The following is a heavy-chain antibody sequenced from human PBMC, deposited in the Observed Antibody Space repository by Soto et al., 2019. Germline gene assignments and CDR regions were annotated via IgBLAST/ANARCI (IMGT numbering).Heavy chain of an antibody. D-gene: IGHD3-10*01. V-gene: IGHV1-69*13. CDR3: ATRTFSMVRAFDA. Sequence: ASVKVSCKASGYTFTSYGISWVRQAPGQGLEWMGGIIPIFGTANYAQKFQGRVTITADESTSTAYMELSSLRSEDTAVYYCATRTFSMVRAFDAWGQGTLVTVSS. J-gene: IGHJ5*02. CDR2: IIPIFGTA. CDR1: GYTFTSYG.